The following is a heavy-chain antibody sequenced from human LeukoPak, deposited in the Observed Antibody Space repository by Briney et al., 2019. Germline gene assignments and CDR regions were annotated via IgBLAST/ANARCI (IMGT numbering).Heavy chain of an antibody. J-gene: IGHJ4*02. CDR1: GGTFSSYA. Sequence: ASVKVSCKASGGTFSSYAISWVRQAPGQGLEWMGGIIPIFGTANYAQKFQGRVTITTDESTSTAYMELSSLRSEDTAVYYCARERIRSTRIEPLDYWGQGTLVTVSS. CDR3: ARERIRSTRIEPLDY. V-gene: IGHV1-69*05. CDR2: IIPIFGTA. D-gene: IGHD2-2*01.